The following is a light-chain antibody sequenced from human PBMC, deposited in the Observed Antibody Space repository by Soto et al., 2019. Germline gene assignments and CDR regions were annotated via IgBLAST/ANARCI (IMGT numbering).Light chain of an antibody. CDR3: QQYGSSGT. CDR2: GAS. V-gene: IGKV3-20*01. CDR1: QSVSNNY. J-gene: IGKJ1*01. Sequence: IVLTQSPGTLSLSPGERATLSCRASQSVSNNYLAWYQQKPGQAPRLLIYGASNRATGIPDRFSGSGSGTDFTLTISRLEPEDFAEYYCQQYGSSGTFGQGTKVAIK.